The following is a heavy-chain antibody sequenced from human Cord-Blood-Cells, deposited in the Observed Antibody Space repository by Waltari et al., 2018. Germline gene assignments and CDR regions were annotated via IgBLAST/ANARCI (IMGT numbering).Heavy chain of an antibody. Sequence: QVQLVQSGAEVKKPGSSVKVSCKASGGTFSSYAISWVRQAPGQGLEWMGWIIPIFGTANYAQNCQGRVTITAYESTSTAYMELSSLRSEDTAVYYCATRIAVAGTFDYWGQGTLVTVSS. J-gene: IGHJ4*02. CDR1: GGTFSSYA. D-gene: IGHD6-19*01. CDR3: ATRIAVAGTFDY. CDR2: IIPIFGTA. V-gene: IGHV1-69*01.